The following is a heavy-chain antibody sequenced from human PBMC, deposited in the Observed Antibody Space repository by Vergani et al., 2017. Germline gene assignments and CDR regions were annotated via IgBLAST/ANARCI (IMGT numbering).Heavy chain of an antibody. Sequence: EVQLVESGGGLVKPGGSLRLSCAASGFTFSNAWMSWVRQAPGKGLEWVGRIKSKTDGGTTDYAAPVKGRFTISRDDSQNTLYLQMNSLKTEDTAVYYCTTDGYDSSGYYYVGAFDIWGQGTMVTVSS. CDR1: GFTFSNAW. CDR3: TTDGYDSSGYYYVGAFDI. J-gene: IGHJ3*02. V-gene: IGHV3-15*01. CDR2: IKSKTDGGTT. D-gene: IGHD3-22*01.